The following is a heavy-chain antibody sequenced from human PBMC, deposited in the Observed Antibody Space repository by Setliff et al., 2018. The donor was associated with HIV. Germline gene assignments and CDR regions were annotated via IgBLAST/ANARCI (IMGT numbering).Heavy chain of an antibody. CDR2: IYYSGST. CDR1: GGSISSYY. Sequence: SETLSLTCTVSGGSISSYYWSWIRQPPGKGLEWIGYIYYSGSTNYNPSLKSRVTISVDTSKNKFSLKLSSVTAADTAVYYCARAVYGSSWYVGTKDYYYYYIDFWGKGIPVTVSS. V-gene: IGHV4-59*01. J-gene: IGHJ6*03. CDR3: ARAVYGSSWYVGTKDYYYYYIDF. D-gene: IGHD6-13*01.